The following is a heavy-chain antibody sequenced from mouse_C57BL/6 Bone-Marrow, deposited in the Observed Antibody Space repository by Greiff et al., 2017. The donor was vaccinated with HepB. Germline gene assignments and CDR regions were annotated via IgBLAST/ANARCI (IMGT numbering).Heavy chain of an antibody. Sequence: VHVKQSGPELVKPGASVKISCKASGYSFTGYYMNWVKQSPEKSLEWIGEINPSTGGTTYNQKFKAKATLTVDKSSSTAYMQLKSLTSEDSAVYYCARDYGEAMDYWGQGTSVTVSS. J-gene: IGHJ4*01. CDR2: INPSTGGT. V-gene: IGHV1-42*01. CDR1: GYSFTGYY. CDR3: ARDYGEAMDY. D-gene: IGHD1-1*01.